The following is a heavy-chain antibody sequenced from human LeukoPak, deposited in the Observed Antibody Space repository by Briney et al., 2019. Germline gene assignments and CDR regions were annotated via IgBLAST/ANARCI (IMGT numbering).Heavy chain of an antibody. J-gene: IGHJ4*02. CDR1: GFTFSSYW. D-gene: IGHD2-2*01. CDR2: IKQDGSEK. Sequence: PGGSLRLSCAASGFTFSSYWMSWVRKAPGKGLEWVANIKQDGSEKYYVDSVKGRFTISRDNAKNSLYLQMNSLRAEDTAVYYCASGFGFDCSSTSCSYFDYWGQGTPVTVSS. V-gene: IGHV3-7*01. CDR3: ASGFGFDCSSTSCSYFDY.